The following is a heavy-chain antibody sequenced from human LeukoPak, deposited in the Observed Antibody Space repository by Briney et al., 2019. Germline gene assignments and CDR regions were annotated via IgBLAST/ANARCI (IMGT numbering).Heavy chain of an antibody. Sequence: PGGSLRLSCAASGFTFSSYVMPWVRQAPGKGLERVSAISGSGGSTYYADSVKGRFTISRDNSKNTLYLQMNSLRAEDTAVYYCAKDPPYDYVWGSYPARDVYWGQGTLVTVSS. CDR2: ISGSGGST. D-gene: IGHD3-16*02. V-gene: IGHV3-23*01. CDR3: AKDPPYDYVWGSYPARDVY. CDR1: GFTFSSYV. J-gene: IGHJ4*02.